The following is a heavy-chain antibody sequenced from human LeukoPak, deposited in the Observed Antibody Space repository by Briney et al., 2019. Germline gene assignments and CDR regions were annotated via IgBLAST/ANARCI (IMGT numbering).Heavy chain of an antibody. V-gene: IGHV1-69*06. CDR1: GGTFSSYA. D-gene: IGHD5-18*01. CDR2: IIPIFGTA. Sequence: VASVKVSCKASGGTFSSYAISWVRQAPGQGLEWMGGIIPIFGTANYAQKFQGRVTITADKSTSTAYMELSSLRSEDTAVYYCARDPTDTPDENWGQGTLVTVSS. J-gene: IGHJ4*02. CDR3: ARDPTDTPDEN.